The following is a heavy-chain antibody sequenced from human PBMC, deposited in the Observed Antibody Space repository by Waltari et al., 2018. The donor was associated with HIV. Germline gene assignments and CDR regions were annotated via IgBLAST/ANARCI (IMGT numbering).Heavy chain of an antibody. J-gene: IGHJ6*02. CDR1: GGTFSSYA. CDR3: ARSFGVVIIEYYGMDV. D-gene: IGHD3-3*01. V-gene: IGHV1-69*04. CDR2: IIPILGIA. Sequence: QVQLVQSGAEVKKPGSSVKVSCKASGGTFSSYAISWGRPAPGQGLEWMGRIIPILGIANYAQKFQGRVTITADKSTSTAYMELSSLRSEDTAVYYCARSFGVVIIEYYGMDVWGQGTTVTVSS.